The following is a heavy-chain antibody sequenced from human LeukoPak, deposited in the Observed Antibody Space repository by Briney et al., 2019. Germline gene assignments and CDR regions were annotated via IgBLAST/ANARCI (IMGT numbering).Heavy chain of an antibody. CDR1: GFTFRSHA. CDR3: ARAYYDSSGYSNNPPYFDY. D-gene: IGHD3-22*01. V-gene: IGHV3-30-3*01. CDR2: ISYDESIK. Sequence: GGSLRLSCAASGFTFRSHAMHWVRQAPGKGLEWVAIISYDESIKDYADCVRGRFTISRDNCSVTLYLRMNSLRPEDPSVYYCARAYYDSSGYSNNPPYFDYWGQGTLVTVSS. J-gene: IGHJ4*02.